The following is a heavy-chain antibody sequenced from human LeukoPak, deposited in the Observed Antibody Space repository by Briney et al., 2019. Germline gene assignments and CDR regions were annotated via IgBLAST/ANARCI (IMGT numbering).Heavy chain of an antibody. Sequence: SETLSLTCTVSGGSISDWGWIRHPPGKGLEWIGHIFGNVSPDYNPSLKSRVTITTDTSKNQLSLQLSSVTAADTAMYFCARRFRTSGTLHHDAYDIWGQGTVVTVSS. CDR3: ARRFRTSGTLHHDAYDI. V-gene: IGHV4-4*09. D-gene: IGHD3-3*01. CDR1: GGSISD. J-gene: IGHJ3*02. CDR2: IFGNVSP.